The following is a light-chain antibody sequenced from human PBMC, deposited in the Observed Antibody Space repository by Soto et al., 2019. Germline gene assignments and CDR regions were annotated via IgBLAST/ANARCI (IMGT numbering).Light chain of an antibody. CDR3: GSYAGNNIFL. Sequence: QSVLTQPPSASGSPEQSVTFSCTGTSSDIGAYVSWYQHHPGKAPKLVISEVNKRPSGVPDRFSGSKSGNTASLTVSGLQAEDEADYYCGSYAGNNIFLFGGGTKLTVL. CDR1: SSDIGAY. V-gene: IGLV2-8*01. CDR2: EVN. J-gene: IGLJ2*01.